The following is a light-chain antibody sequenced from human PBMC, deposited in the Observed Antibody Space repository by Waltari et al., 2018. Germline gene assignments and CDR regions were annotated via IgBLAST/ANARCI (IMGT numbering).Light chain of an antibody. J-gene: IGKJ4*01. CDR2: DAS. Sequence: DFKMTQSPSPLSASVGDRVTITCRARQSISSWLAWYQQKPGKAPKLLIYDASSLESGVPSRFSGSGSGTEFTLTISSLQAEDVAVYYCQQYYRVPLTFGGGTKIEIK. CDR3: QQYYRVPLT. CDR1: QSISSW. V-gene: IGKV1-5*01.